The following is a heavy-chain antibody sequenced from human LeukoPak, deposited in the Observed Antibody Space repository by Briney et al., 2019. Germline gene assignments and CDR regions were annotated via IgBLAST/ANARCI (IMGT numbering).Heavy chain of an antibody. V-gene: IGHV1-69*05. J-gene: IGHJ6*03. CDR1: GGTFSSYA. CDR3: ARGNSGSFKRYYYYMDV. CDR2: INPIFGTA. Sequence: SVKVSCKASGGTFSSYAISWVRQAPGQGLEWMGGINPIFGTANYAQKFQGRVTITTDESTSTAYMELSSLRSDDTAVYYCARGNSGSFKRYYYYMDVWGKGTTVTVSS. D-gene: IGHD1-26*01.